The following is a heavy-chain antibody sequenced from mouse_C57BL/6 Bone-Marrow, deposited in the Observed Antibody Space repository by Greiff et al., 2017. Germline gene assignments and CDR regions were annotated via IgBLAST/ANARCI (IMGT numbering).Heavy chain of an antibody. V-gene: IGHV1-19*01. CDR3: ARGGNYGGYYFDY. CDR2: INPYNGGT. CDR1: GYTFTDYY. Sequence: EVQLQQSGPVLVKPGASVKMSCKASGYTFTDYYMNWVKQSHGKSLEWIGVINPYNGGTSYNQKFKGKATLTVEKSSSTVYLELSRLTSDDSAVYYCARGGNYGGYYFDYWGQGTTLTVSS. D-gene: IGHD2-1*01. J-gene: IGHJ2*01.